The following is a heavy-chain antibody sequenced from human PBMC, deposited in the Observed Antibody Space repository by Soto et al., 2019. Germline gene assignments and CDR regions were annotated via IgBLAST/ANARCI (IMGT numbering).Heavy chain of an antibody. V-gene: IGHV4-34*01. CDR2: INHVGGT. CDR1: GWSFLGYY. D-gene: IGHD6-25*01. J-gene: IGHJ6*02. CDR3: ASGKETSSSDRYVH. Sequence: SGTLSLTCAVYGWSFLGYYWSWIRQPPGTGLEWIGEINHVGGTNYNPSLKSRLTISVDTSKNQFSLKVNSVTAADTAVYYCASGKETSSSDRYVHCGQGTTDTGS.